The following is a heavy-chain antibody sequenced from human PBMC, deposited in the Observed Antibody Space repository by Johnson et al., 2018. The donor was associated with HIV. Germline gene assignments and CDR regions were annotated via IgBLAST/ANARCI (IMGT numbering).Heavy chain of an antibody. CDR1: GFTFSREN. CDR2: ISTSGTTI. J-gene: IGHJ3*02. CDR3: ARESTPWGSDYVGYGLDI. V-gene: IGHV3-48*03. D-gene: IGHD4/OR15-4a*01. Sequence: VQLVESGGGVVQPGMSLRLSYAVSGFTFSRENMHWVRQAPGKGLEWISHISTSGTTIYYADSVKGRFTISRDNSKRSVFLQMNSLRAEDTAVYYCARESTPWGSDYVGYGLDIWGQGTVVTVSS.